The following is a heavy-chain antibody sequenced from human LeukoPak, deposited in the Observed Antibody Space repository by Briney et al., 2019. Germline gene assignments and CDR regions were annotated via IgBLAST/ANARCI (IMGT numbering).Heavy chain of an antibody. CDR2: ISDDTYTK. CDR3: TVATETTFGY. J-gene: IGHJ4*02. V-gene: IGHV3-30*04. Sequence: GGSLRLSCAASGFTFSHLAMYWVRQAPGKGLECVSLISDDTYTKYYADPVKGRFIISRDNSKNMLYLQMNGLGTDDSALYYCTVATETTFGYWGQGSLVTVSS. D-gene: IGHD4-17*01. CDR1: GFTFSHLA.